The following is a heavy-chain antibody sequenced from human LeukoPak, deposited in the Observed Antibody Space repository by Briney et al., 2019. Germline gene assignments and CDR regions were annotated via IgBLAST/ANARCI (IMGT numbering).Heavy chain of an antibody. CDR2: ISAYNGNT. D-gene: IGHD5-24*01. CDR1: GYTFTSYG. CDR3: ARDPSRDGYNSENWFDP. V-gene: IGHV1-18*01. J-gene: IGHJ5*02. Sequence: ASVKVSCKASGYTFTSYGISWVRQAPGQGLEWVGWISAYNGNTNYAQKLQGRVTMTTDTSTSTAYMELRSLRSDDTAVYYCARDPSRDGYNSENWFDPWGQGTLVTVSS.